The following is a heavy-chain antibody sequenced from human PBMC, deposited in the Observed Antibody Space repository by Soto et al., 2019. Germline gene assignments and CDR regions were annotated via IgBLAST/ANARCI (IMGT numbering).Heavy chain of an antibody. CDR2: INHSGST. V-gene: IGHV4-34*01. CDR3: ARLKYFEY. J-gene: IGHJ4*02. Sequence: QVQLQQWGAGLLKPSETLSLTCAVYGGSFSGYYWSWIRQPPGKGLEWIGEINHSGSTNYNPSLKSRVTISVDTSKNQFSLKLSSVTAADTAVYYCARLKYFEYWGQGTLVTVSS. CDR1: GGSFSGYY.